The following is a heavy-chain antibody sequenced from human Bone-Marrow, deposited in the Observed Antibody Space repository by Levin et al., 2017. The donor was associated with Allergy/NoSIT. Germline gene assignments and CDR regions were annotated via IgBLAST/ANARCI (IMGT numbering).Heavy chain of an antibody. CDR3: ARKRAYSYGYGGLDH. CDR2: ISSSGTIK. Sequence: GGSLRLSCVDSGFTFSSYEMNWVRQAPGKGLEWISYISSSGTIKYYADSVKGRFTISRDNAKKSLNLQMNSLRAEDTAVYYCARKRAYSYGYGGLDHWGEGALFTVSS. V-gene: IGHV3-48*03. D-gene: IGHD5-18*01. J-gene: IGHJ4*02. CDR1: GFTFSSYE.